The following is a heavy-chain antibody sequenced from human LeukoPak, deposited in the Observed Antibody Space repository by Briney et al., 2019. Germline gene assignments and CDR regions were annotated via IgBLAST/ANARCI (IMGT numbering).Heavy chain of an antibody. CDR2: ISEDARTR. CDR1: GFTFSSYS. V-gene: IGHV3-48*02. CDR3: AKDRYSTNWLGAFDY. J-gene: IGHJ4*02. D-gene: IGHD7-27*01. Sequence: PGGSLRLSCATSGFTFSSYSIIWVRQAPGKGLEWVSYISEDARTRYFADAVKGRFSISRDSAKNSVYLQMNSLRDDDTAVYYCAKDRYSTNWLGAFDYWGQGTLVTVSS.